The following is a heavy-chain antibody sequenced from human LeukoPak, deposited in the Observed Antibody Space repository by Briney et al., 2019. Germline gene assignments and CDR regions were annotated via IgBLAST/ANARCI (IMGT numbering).Heavy chain of an antibody. CDR3: AKNDLGYDSSGNYFDY. V-gene: IGHV3-23*01. CDR1: GFTFDDYA. J-gene: IGHJ4*02. Sequence: PGRSLRLSCAASGFTFDDYAMHWVRQDPGKGLEWVSGISGSGGSTYYGDSAKGRFTISRDNSKNTLYLQMNSLRAEDTAVYHCAKNDLGYDSSGNYFDYWGQGTLVTVSS. D-gene: IGHD3-22*01. CDR2: ISGSGGST.